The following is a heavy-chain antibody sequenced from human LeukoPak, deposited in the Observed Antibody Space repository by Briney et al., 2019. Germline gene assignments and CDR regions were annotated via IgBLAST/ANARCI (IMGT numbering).Heavy chain of an antibody. CDR3: ARTSTVLKPFVC. J-gene: IGHJ1*01. CDR1: GFTVSSNY. D-gene: IGHD4-17*01. CDR2: FYSGGTT. V-gene: IGHV3-53*01. Sequence: GGSLRLSCAASGFTVSSNYMSWVRQAPGKGLEWVSVFYSGGTTYYADSVKGRFTISRDSSKNTLYLQMNNLRADDTAMYFCARTSTVLKPFVCWGQGTLVTVSS.